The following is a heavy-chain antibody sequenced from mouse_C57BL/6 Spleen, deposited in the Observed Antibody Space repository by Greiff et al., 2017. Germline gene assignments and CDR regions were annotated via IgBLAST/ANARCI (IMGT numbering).Heavy chain of an antibody. V-gene: IGHV1-52*01. Sequence: QVQLQQPGAELVKPGASVKMSCKASGYTFTSYWITWVKQRPIQGLEWIGNIDPSDSETHYNQKFKDKATLTVDKSSSTAYMQLSSLTSEDAAVYYCASDYDYSFAYWGQGTLVTVSA. CDR2: IDPSDSET. CDR1: GYTFTSYW. CDR3: ASDYDYSFAY. D-gene: IGHD2-4*01. J-gene: IGHJ3*01.